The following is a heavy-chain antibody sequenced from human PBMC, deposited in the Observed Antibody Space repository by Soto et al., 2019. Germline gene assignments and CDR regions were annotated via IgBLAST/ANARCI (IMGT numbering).Heavy chain of an antibody. CDR2: IKTDGSEK. V-gene: IGHV3-7*05. J-gene: IGHJ4*02. D-gene: IGHD3-10*01. Sequence: EVQLVESGGGLVQPGGSLRLSCAASGFTFRDYWMTWVRQAPGKGLECVANIKTDGSEKYYVDPVKGRFTISRDNAKNSLYLHMNTLRAEDAAVYYCAGSMGRGGNDYWGQGTLVTVSS. CDR3: AGSMGRGGNDY. CDR1: GFTFRDYW.